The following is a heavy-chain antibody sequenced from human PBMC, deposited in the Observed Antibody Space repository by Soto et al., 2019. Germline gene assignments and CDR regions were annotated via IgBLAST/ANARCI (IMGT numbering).Heavy chain of an antibody. Sequence: QVQLVQSGAEVKTPGASVTVSCRSSGDTFNDYYIHWVRQAPGQRLEWMGWINPNSGVTKYAQKFQGWVSMTRDTSIRTVYMQLSRLRSDDTAVYYCARESGGATATLDYYYYYMYVWGTGTTVTVSS. D-gene: IGHD5-12*01. V-gene: IGHV1-2*04. CDR1: GDTFNDYY. CDR2: INPNSGVT. CDR3: ARESGGATATLDYYYYYMYV. J-gene: IGHJ6*03.